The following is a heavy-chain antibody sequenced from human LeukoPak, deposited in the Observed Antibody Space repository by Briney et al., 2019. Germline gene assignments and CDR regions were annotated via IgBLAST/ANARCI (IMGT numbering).Heavy chain of an antibody. D-gene: IGHD1-7*01. CDR1: GGSFSASY. V-gene: IGHV4-34*01. J-gene: IGHJ4*02. CDR3: ARDFNWNYGGGFDY. Sequence: SETLSLTCAVYGGSFSASYWSWIRQPPGKSLEWIAEINHSGSPKYNPSLKSRVTISVETSKSQFSLKLSSVTAADTAVYYCARDFNWNYGGGFDYWGQGTLVTVSS. CDR2: INHSGSP.